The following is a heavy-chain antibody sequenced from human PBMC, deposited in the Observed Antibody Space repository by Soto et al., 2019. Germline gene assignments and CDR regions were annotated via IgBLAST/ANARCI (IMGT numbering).Heavy chain of an antibody. Sequence: GGSLRLSCAASGFTFSNAWINWVRQAPGKGLEWVGRIKSKTDGGTTDFAAPVKGRFAISRDDSKNMVYLQMNSLKTEDTGTYSFATDSGCSMTVVRFDDWGHGTLVNVSS. J-gene: IGHJ4*01. D-gene: IGHD2-21*02. CDR3: ATDSGCSMTVVRFDD. CDR1: GFTFSNAW. CDR2: IKSKTDGGTT. V-gene: IGHV3-15*07.